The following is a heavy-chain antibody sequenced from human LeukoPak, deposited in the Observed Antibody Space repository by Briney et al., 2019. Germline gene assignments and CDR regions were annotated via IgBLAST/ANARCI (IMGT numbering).Heavy chain of an antibody. CDR1: GGSISSSSYY. CDR2: IYYSGST. CDR3: ARDKADYYGAIFY. Sequence: SETLSLTCTVSGGSISSSSYYWGWIRQPPGKGLEWIGSIYYSGSTYYNPSLKSRVTISVDTSKNQFSLKLSSVTAADTAVYYCARDKADYYGAIFYWGQGTLVTVSS. J-gene: IGHJ4*02. V-gene: IGHV4-39*07. D-gene: IGHD3-10*01.